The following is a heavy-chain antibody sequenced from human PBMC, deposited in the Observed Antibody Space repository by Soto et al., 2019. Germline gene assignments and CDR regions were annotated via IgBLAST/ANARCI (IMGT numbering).Heavy chain of an antibody. V-gene: IGHV1-18*01. J-gene: IGHJ4*02. CDR2: ISACNGNT. Sequence: ASVKVSCKASGYTFTSYGISWVRQAPGQGLEWMGWISACNGNTKYAQKLQGRVTMTTDTSASTAYMELSSLRSEDTAVYYCARDRWGSSSRYWGQGTLVTVSS. CDR1: GYTFTSYG. D-gene: IGHD6-6*01. CDR3: ARDRWGSSSRY.